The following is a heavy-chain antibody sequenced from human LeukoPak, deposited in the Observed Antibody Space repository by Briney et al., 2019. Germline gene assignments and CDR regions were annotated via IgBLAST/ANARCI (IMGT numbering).Heavy chain of an antibody. J-gene: IGHJ6*02. CDR2: IYYSGST. V-gene: IGHV4-59*01. CDR1: GGSISSYY. CDR3: ASGYYGMDV. Sequence: SETLSLTCTVSGGSISSYYWSWIRQPPGKGLEWIGYIYYSGSTDYNPSLKSRVTISVDTSKNQFSLKLSSVTAADTAVYYCASGYYGMDVWGQGTTVTVSS.